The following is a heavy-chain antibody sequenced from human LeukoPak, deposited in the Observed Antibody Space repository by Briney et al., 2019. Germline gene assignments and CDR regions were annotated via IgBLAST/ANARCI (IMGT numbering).Heavy chain of an antibody. Sequence: GGSLRLSCAASGFTFSSYSMNWVRQAPGKGLEWVSYISSSSSTIYYADSVKGRFTISRDNAKNSLYLQMNSLRAEDTAVYYCARDPTGGDYEFDYWGQGTLVTVSS. CDR1: GFTFSSYS. V-gene: IGHV3-48*01. CDR3: ARDPTGGDYEFDY. D-gene: IGHD4-17*01. J-gene: IGHJ4*02. CDR2: ISSSSSTI.